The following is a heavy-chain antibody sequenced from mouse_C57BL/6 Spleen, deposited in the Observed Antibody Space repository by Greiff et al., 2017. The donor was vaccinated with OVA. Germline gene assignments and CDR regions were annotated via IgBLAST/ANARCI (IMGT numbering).Heavy chain of an antibody. Sequence: LQQSGGGLVQPGGSMKLSCVASGFTFSNYWMNWVRQSPEKGLEWVAQIRLKSDNYATHYAESVKGRFTISRDDSKSSVYLQMNNLRAEDTGIYYCTGIYYGNYGVFAYWGQGTLVTVSA. CDR3: TGIYYGNYGVFAY. V-gene: IGHV6-3*01. CDR1: GFTFSNYW. D-gene: IGHD2-1*01. J-gene: IGHJ3*01. CDR2: IRLKSDNYAT.